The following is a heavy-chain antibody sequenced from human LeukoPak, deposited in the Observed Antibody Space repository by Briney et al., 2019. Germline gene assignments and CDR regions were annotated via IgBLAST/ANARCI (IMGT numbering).Heavy chain of an antibody. CDR1: GDSIFSNTAA. J-gene: IGHJ4*02. V-gene: IGHV6-1*01. CDR3: ARGNTAMSNFDY. CDR2: TYYRSKWYN. D-gene: IGHD5-18*01. Sequence: SQTLSLTCAISGDSIFSNTAAWNWIRQSPSRGLEWLGRTYYRSKWYNGHAVSVRSRITIDPDTSKNQSSLQLNSVTPEDTAVYYCARGNTAMSNFDYWGQGTLVTVSS.